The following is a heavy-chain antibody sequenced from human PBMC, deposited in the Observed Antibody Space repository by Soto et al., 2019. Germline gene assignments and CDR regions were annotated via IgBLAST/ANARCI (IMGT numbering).Heavy chain of an antibody. CDR3: ARGHVAVVAATY. CDR1: GFTFSSYA. V-gene: IGHV3-30-3*01. CDR2: ISYDGSNK. J-gene: IGHJ4*02. D-gene: IGHD2-15*01. Sequence: GGSLRLSCAASGFTFSSYAMHWVRQAPGKGLEWVAVISYDGSNKYYADSVKGRFTISRDNSKNTLYLQMNSLRAEDTAVYYCARGHVAVVAATYWGQGTMVTVSS.